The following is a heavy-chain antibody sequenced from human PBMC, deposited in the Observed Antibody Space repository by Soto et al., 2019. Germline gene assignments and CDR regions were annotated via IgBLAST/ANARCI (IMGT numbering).Heavy chain of an antibody. CDR2: IIPILGIA. D-gene: IGHD6-19*01. Sequence: ASVKVSCKASGGTFSSYTISWVRRAPGQGLEWMGRIIPILGIANYAQKFQGRVTITADKSTSTAYMELSSLRSEDTAVYYCARELGYSSGWYYFDYWGQGTLVTVSS. CDR1: GGTFSSYT. CDR3: ARELGYSSGWYYFDY. V-gene: IGHV1-69*04. J-gene: IGHJ4*02.